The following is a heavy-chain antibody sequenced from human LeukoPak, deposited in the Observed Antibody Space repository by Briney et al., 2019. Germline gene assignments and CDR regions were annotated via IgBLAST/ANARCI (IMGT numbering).Heavy chain of an antibody. J-gene: IGHJ4*02. V-gene: IGHV4-59*01. CDR1: GGSISSYY. Sequence: SETLSLTCTVSGGSISSYYWSWIRQPPGKGLEWIGYIYYSGSTNYNPSLKSRVTISVDTSKNQFSLKLSSVTAAVTAVYYCAREPTEWSGYDSNYFDYWGQGTLVTVSS. CDR2: IYYSGST. CDR3: AREPTEWSGYDSNYFDY. D-gene: IGHD5-12*01.